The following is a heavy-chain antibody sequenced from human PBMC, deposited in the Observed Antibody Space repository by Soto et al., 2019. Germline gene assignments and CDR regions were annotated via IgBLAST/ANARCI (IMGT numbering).Heavy chain of an antibody. J-gene: IGHJ4*02. CDR2: ISNTGRTT. CDR3: AKDSVRISYSAL. V-gene: IGHV3-23*01. CDR1: GFTFSTSS. Sequence: GGSLRLSCAASGFTFSTSSMSWVRQPPGKGLEWVSVISNTGRTTYYADSVNGRFTISRDNSKNTLYLHLNSLRAEDTAVYYCAKDSVRISYSALWGQGALVTVSS. D-gene: IGHD2-21*01.